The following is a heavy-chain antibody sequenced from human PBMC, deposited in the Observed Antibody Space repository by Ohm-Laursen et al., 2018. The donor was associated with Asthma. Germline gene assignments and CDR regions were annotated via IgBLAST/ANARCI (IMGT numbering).Heavy chain of an antibody. J-gene: IGHJ1*01. D-gene: IGHD1-26*01. Sequence: SLRLSCSASGYTFSRYSIHWVRQVPGKGLEWVASISTASTFIYYSDSVRGRFTTSRDNAKNSVYLQMNSLRAEDTALYYWARIGPEWELPGREYSLHHWGQGTQVTVSS. CDR3: ARIGPEWELPGREYSLHH. V-gene: IGHV3-21*01. CDR2: ISTASTFI. CDR1: GYTFSRYS.